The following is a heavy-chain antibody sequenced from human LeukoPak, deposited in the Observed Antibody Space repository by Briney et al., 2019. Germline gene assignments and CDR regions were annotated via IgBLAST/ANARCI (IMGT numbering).Heavy chain of an antibody. CDR1: GFSFSTYT. Sequence: GESLRLSCVASGFSFSTYTMNWVRQGPGRGLEGVSSISRSISYIHYADSVKGRFTISRDNTKNSLYLQMNSLRAEDTAVYHCARDPGSPIYYPDYWGQGTLVTVSS. J-gene: IGHJ4*02. D-gene: IGHD3-3*01. CDR2: ISRSISYI. V-gene: IGHV3-21*01. CDR3: ARDPGSPIYYPDY.